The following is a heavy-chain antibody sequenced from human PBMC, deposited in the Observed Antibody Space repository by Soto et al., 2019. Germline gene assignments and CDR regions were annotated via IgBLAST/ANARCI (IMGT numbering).Heavy chain of an antibody. CDR3: TKSADSAGWGVDF. Sequence: GALILSCVAPGFIFDAYAMNGVRQAPGKGLEWVSYISPGGDRIYYAESLKGRITISRDNARNSLSLQMNILSDEDTAVYYCTKSADSAGWGVDFWGQGTLVNVSS. CDR1: GFIFDAYA. CDR2: ISPGGDRI. V-gene: IGHV3-48*02. D-gene: IGHD6-19*01. J-gene: IGHJ4*02.